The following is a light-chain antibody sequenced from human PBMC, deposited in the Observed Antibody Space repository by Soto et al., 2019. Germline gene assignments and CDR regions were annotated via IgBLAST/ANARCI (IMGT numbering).Light chain of an antibody. CDR3: QQYDNIPIT. J-gene: IGKJ5*01. CDR2: DAS. CDR1: QSISSW. V-gene: IGKV1-5*01. Sequence: DIQMTQSPSTLSASVGDRVTITCRASQSISSWLAWYQQKPGKAPELLIYDASNLETGVPSRFSGSGSGTDFTFTISSLQPEYFATYYCQQYDNIPITFGQGTRLEI.